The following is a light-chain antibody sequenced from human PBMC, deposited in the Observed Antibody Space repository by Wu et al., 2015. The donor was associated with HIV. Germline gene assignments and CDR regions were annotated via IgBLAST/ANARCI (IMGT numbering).Light chain of an antibody. V-gene: IGKV3-20*01. Sequence: EIVLTQSPGTLSLSPGERATLSCRASQSVSSRHLAWYQQKPGQAPRLLIYLASSRATGIPDRFSGSGSGTDFTLTISRLEPEDFAVYYCQQYGSSPRFGQGTQLEIK. J-gene: IGKJ2*03. CDR2: LAS. CDR3: QQYGSSPR. CDR1: QSVSSRH.